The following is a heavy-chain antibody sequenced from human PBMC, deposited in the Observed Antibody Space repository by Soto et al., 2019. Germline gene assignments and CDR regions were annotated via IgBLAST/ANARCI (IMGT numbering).Heavy chain of an antibody. D-gene: IGHD4-17*01. CDR3: ARGWETTVTTFDI. Sequence: PSETLSLTCAVYGGSFSGYYWSWIRQPPGKGLEWIGEINHSGSTNYNPSLKSRVTISVDTSKNQFSLKLSSVTAADTAVYYCARGWETTVTTFDIWGQGTMVT. CDR2: INHSGST. V-gene: IGHV4-34*01. CDR1: GGSFSGYY. J-gene: IGHJ3*02.